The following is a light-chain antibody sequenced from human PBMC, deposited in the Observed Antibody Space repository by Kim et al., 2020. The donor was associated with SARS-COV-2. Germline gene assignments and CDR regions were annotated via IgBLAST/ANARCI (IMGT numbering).Light chain of an antibody. CDR3: QQYNNWPLYS. CDR1: QSIGNN. V-gene: IGKV3-15*01. Sequence: VSPGERAPLSCRASQSIGNNLALYQQKPGQAPKLLIYGASTRATGLPARFSGSGSGTHFTLTISSLQSEDLAVYYCQQYNNWPLYSFGQGTKLEIK. CDR2: GAS. J-gene: IGKJ2*01.